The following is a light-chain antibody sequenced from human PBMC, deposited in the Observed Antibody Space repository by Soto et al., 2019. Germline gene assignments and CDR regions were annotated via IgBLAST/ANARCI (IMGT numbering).Light chain of an antibody. V-gene: IGKV3-20*01. CDR1: QSVSSNY. J-gene: IGKJ1*01. CDR2: GAS. Sequence: EIELTQSPGTLSLSPGERATLSCRASQSVSSNYLAWYQQKPGQAPRPLIYGASSRATGIPDRSSGSGAGTDFTLTISRLESEDFAVYYCQQYGSSPWTFGQGTKVDIK. CDR3: QQYGSSPWT.